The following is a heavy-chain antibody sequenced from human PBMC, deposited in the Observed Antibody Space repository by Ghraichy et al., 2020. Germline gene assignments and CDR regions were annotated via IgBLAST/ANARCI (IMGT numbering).Heavy chain of an antibody. D-gene: IGHD3-10*01. CDR3: ARVVLSYGSGPIDY. CDR2: IKQDGSEK. Sequence: GGSLRLSCAASGFTFSNYWMSWVRLAPGKGLEWVTNIKQDGSEKYYVDSVEGRFTISRDNAKNSLYLQMNSLRAEDTAVYYCARVVLSYGSGPIDYWGQGTLVTVSS. CDR1: GFTFSNYW. J-gene: IGHJ4*02. V-gene: IGHV3-7*01.